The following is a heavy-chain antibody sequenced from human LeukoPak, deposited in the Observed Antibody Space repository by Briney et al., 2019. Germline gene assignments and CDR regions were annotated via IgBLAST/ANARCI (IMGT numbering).Heavy chain of an antibody. D-gene: IGHD5-24*01. CDR2: ISSSGSTI. CDR3: ARDRGDGYNLYYFDY. V-gene: IGHV3-11*04. CDR1: GFTFSDYY. Sequence: GGSLRLSCAASGFTFSDYYMSWIRQAPGKGLEWVSYISSSGSTIYYADSVKGRFTISRDNAKNSLYLQMNSLRAEDTAVYYCARDRGDGYNLYYFDYWGQGTLVTVSS. J-gene: IGHJ4*02.